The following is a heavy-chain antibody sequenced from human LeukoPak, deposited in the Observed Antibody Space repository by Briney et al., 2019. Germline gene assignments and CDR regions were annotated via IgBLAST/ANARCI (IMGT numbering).Heavy chain of an antibody. J-gene: IGHJ4*02. V-gene: IGHV3-30-3*01. Sequence: GGSLRLSCVASGFTFNSYAVHWVRQAPGKGLEWVAVISYDGSINFYAASVKGRFTISRDNSKNTLYLQMNSLRAEDTALYFCARDRRYCGGGSCYFDYFFDYWGQGTLVPVSS. D-gene: IGHD2-15*01. CDR3: ARDRRYCGGGSCYFDYFFDY. CDR1: GFTFNSYA. CDR2: ISYDGSIN.